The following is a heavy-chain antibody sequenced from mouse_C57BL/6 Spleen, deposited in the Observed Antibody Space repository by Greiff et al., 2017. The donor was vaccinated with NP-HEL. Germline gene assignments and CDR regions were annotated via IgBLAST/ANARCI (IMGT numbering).Heavy chain of an antibody. D-gene: IGHD1-1*01. J-gene: IGHJ2*01. CDR2: ISDGGSYT. CDR3: ARVHYYGSSYGYYFDY. V-gene: IGHV5-4*01. CDR1: GFTFSSYA. Sequence: EVQRVESGGGLVKPGGSLKLSCAASGFTFSSYAMSWVRQTPEKRLEWVATISDGGSYTYYPDNVKGRFTISRDNAKNNLYLQMSHLKSEDTAMYYCARVHYYGSSYGYYFDYWGKGTTLTVSS.